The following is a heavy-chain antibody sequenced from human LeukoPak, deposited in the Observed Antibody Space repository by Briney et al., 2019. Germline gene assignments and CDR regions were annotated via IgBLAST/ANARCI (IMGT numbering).Heavy chain of an antibody. CDR1: GFTFSTYE. J-gene: IGHJ3*02. D-gene: IGHD2-21*02. CDR3: ARARGDWDAFDI. Sequence: GGSLRLSCAASGFTFSTYEMNWVRQAPGKGLGWVSYISSSGNGDTIYQPVSVKGRFTISRDNAENSLYLQMNSLRAEDTAVYFCARARGDWDAFDIWGRGTMVTVSS. CDR2: ISSSGNGDTI. V-gene: IGHV3-48*03.